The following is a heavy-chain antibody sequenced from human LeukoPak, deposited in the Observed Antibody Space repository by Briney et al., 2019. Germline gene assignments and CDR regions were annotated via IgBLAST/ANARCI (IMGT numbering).Heavy chain of an antibody. Sequence: PGGSLRLSCAASGFTFSSYWMSWVRQAPGKGLEWVANIKQDGSEKYYVDSVKGRFTISRDNAKNSLYLQMSSLRAEDTAVYYCARELAAAGSYYYYYGMDVWGQGTTVTVSS. J-gene: IGHJ6*02. CDR2: IKQDGSEK. CDR1: GFTFSSYW. V-gene: IGHV3-7*03. CDR3: ARELAAAGSYYYYYGMDV. D-gene: IGHD6-13*01.